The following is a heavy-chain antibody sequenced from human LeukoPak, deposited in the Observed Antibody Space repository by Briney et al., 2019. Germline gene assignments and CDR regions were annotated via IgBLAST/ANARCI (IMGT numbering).Heavy chain of an antibody. Sequence: PGGSLRLSCAASGFPFSSYAMSWVRQAPGKGLEWVSAISGSGGSTYYADSVKGRFTISRDNSKNTLYLQMNSLRAEDTAVYYCAKVGHYSSSWYLYYFDYWGQGTLVTVSS. J-gene: IGHJ4*02. V-gene: IGHV3-23*01. D-gene: IGHD6-13*01. CDR1: GFPFSSYA. CDR3: AKVGHYSSSWYLYYFDY. CDR2: ISGSGGST.